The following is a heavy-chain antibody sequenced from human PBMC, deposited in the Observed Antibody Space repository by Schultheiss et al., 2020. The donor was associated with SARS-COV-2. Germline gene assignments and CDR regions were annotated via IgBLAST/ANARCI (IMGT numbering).Heavy chain of an antibody. J-gene: IGHJ4*02. Sequence: GGSLRLSCAASGFTFSSYAMHWVRQAPGKGLEWVSAISGSGGSTYYADSVKGRFTISRDNSKNTLYLQMNSLRAEDTAVYYCAKLSRVTIFGVVMADYWGQGTLVTVSS. CDR3: AKLSRVTIFGVVMADY. CDR2: ISGSGGST. CDR1: GFTFSSYA. V-gene: IGHV3-23*01. D-gene: IGHD3-3*01.